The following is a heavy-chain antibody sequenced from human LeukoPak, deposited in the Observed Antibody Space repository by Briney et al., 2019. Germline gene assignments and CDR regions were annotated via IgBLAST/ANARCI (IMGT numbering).Heavy chain of an antibody. CDR3: AKVTNVWGNYFDY. J-gene: IGHJ4*02. D-gene: IGHD3-16*01. CDR1: GFTFSTYA. CDR2: KSYDGSNK. V-gene: IGHV3-30*04. Sequence: GGSLRLSCAASGFTFSTYAMHWVRQAPDKGLDWVSIKSYDGSNKYYADSVKGRFTISRDNSKNTLYLQMNSLRAEDTAVYYCAKVTNVWGNYFDYWGQGTLVTVSS.